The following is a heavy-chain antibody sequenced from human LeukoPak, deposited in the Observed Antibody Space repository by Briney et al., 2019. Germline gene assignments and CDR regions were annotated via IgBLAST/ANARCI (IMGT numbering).Heavy chain of an antibody. Sequence: PGRSLRLSCAASGFTFSSYGMHWVRQAPGKGLEWVAVISYDGSNKYYADSVKGRFTISRDNSKNTLYLQMNSLRAEDTAVYHCAKDQSDYWGQGTLVTVSS. J-gene: IGHJ4*02. CDR2: ISYDGSNK. CDR1: GFTFSSYG. CDR3: AKDQSDY. V-gene: IGHV3-30*18.